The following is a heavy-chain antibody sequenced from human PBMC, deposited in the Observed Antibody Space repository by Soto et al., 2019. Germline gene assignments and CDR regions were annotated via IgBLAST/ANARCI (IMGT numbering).Heavy chain of an antibody. CDR3: ARDLMRIAVAGTRRRTTA. J-gene: IGHJ5*02. CDR2: IYHSGST. D-gene: IGHD6-19*01. CDR1: GGSISSSNW. V-gene: IGHV4-4*02. Sequence: QVQLQESGPGLVKPSGTLSLTCAVSGGSISSSNWWSWVRQPPGKGLEWIGEIYHSGSTNYNPSLTSRVTISVDKSKNQFSLKLSSVTAADTAVYYCARDLMRIAVAGTRRRTTAWGQGTLVTVSS.